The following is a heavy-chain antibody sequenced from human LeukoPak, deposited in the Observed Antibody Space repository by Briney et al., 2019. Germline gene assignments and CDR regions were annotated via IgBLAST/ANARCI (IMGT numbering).Heavy chain of an antibody. CDR2: INYSGST. V-gene: IGHV4-39*01. CDR1: GGSIGSNNYY. D-gene: IGHD3-22*01. Sequence: SETLSLTCTVSGGSIGSNNYYWGWIRQPPGKGLEWIGNINYSGSTSYNPSLKSRVTISVDTSKNQFSLRLNSVTAADTAVYYCARLRPTYYYDSSGLYFDYWGQGTLVTVSS. CDR3: ARLRPTYYYDSSGLYFDY. J-gene: IGHJ4*02.